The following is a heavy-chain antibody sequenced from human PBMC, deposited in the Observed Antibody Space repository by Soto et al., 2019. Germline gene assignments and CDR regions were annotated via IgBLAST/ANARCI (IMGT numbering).Heavy chain of an antibody. D-gene: IGHD4-17*01. CDR3: ARGRSSYGDYINWYFDL. V-gene: IGHV1-8*01. Sequence: QVQLVQSGAEVKTPGASVKVSCKASGYTFTNYDINWVRQATGQGLEWVGWMNPNSGHTVFAQKFQGRVTMTRDTSISTAYMELSSLSSEDTAVYYCARGRSSYGDYINWYFDLWGRGTLVTVSS. J-gene: IGHJ2*01. CDR1: GYTFTNYD. CDR2: MNPNSGHT.